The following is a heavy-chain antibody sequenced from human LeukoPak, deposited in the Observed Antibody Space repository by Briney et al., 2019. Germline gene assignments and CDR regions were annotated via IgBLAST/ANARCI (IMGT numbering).Heavy chain of an antibody. CDR2: IYYSGSTSYNPSYSSGST. CDR1: GGSVSSGRYY. J-gene: IGHJ4*02. V-gene: IGHV4-61*01. CDR3: ARASGVSSYLLPI. D-gene: IGHD2-8*01. Sequence: SETLSLTCTASGGSVSSGRYYWSWIRQPPGKGLEWIGYIYYSGSTSYNPSYSSGSTNYNPSLKSRVTISIDTSKNQFSLRLNPVTAADTAVYYCARASGVSSYLLPIWGQGTLVTVSS.